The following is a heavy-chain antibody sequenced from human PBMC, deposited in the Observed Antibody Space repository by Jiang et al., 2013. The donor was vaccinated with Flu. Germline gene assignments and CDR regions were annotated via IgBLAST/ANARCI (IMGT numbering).Heavy chain of an antibody. Sequence: KVSCKASGDTFANYGITWVRQAPGQGLEWVGGMNPSFGTTYYAQRLQGRVMITADKSTSTVYMELSSLRSDDTAIYYCARVKDDYGNFANWFDPRGRGTLVTVSS. CDR2: MNPSFGTT. J-gene: IGHJ5*02. V-gene: IGHV1-69*06. D-gene: IGHD4-17*01. CDR3: ARVKDDYGNFANWFDP. CDR1: GDTFANYG.